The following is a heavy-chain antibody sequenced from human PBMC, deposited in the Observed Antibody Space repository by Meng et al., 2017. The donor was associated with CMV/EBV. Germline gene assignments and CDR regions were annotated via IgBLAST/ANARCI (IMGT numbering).Heavy chain of an antibody. Sequence: SETLSLTCAVSGGSISSYYWWSWVRQPPGKGLEWIGEIYHSGSTNYNPSLKSRVTISLDKSNNQFSLKLSSVTAADTAIYYCARQSLVGVFPGWVDRWGQGTLVTVSS. V-gene: IGHV4-4*02. J-gene: IGHJ5*02. CDR2: IYHSGST. CDR3: ARQSLVGVFPGWVDR. CDR1: GGSISSYYW. D-gene: IGHD1-26*01.